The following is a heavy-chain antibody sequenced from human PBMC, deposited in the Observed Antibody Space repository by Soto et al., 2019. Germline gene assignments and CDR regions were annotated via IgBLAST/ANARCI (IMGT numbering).Heavy chain of an antibody. J-gene: IGHJ6*02. CDR3: ARAIRYFDWFPRAGYYYYGMDV. V-gene: IGHV1-69*13. CDR1: GVTFSSYA. Sequence: GASVKVSCKASGVTFSSYAISWVRQAPGQGLEWMGGIIPIFGTANYAQKFQGRVTITADESTSTAYMELSSLRSEDTAVYYCARAIRYFDWFPRAGYYYYGMDVWGQGTTVTVSS. CDR2: IIPIFGTA. D-gene: IGHD3-9*01.